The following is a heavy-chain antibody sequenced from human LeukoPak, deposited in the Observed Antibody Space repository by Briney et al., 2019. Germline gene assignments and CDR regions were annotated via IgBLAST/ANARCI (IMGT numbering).Heavy chain of an antibody. D-gene: IGHD6-13*01. J-gene: IGHJ4*02. CDR1: GFTLSSYG. V-gene: IGHV3-30*03. Sequence: GGSLRLSCAASGFTLSSYGMHWVRQAPGKGLEWVAVISYDGSNKYYADSVKGRFTISRDNSKNTLYLQMNSLKAEDTAVYYCARSYRYSSSWRHFDYWGQGTLVTVSS. CDR2: ISYDGSNK. CDR3: ARSYRYSSSWRHFDY.